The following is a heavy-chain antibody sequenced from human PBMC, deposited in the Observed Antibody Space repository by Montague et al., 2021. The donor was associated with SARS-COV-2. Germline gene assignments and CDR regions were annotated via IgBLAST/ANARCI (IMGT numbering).Heavy chain of an antibody. Sequence: SETLSLTCTVSGASVGSSDWGWIRQSPGKGLEWIGYFYSVGSTDYNPPLKSRVTISRDTSKNQFSLKVRSVTAADTAVYYCARETMTGDAFDIWGQGTMVTVSS. CDR2: FYSVGST. V-gene: IGHV4-59*02. CDR1: GASVGSSD. J-gene: IGHJ3*02. D-gene: IGHD1-14*01. CDR3: ARETMTGDAFDI.